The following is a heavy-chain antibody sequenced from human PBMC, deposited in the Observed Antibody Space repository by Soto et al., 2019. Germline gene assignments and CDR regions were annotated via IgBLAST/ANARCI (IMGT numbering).Heavy chain of an antibody. CDR1: GFTFSSYD. Sequence: GGSLRLSCAASGFTFSSYDMHWVRQAPGKGLEWAGIIWYDGSNKYYADSVKGRFTISRDNSKNTLYLEVNSLRADDTAVYYCARSFRQWLVDSWGQGALVTVSS. CDR3: ARSFRQWLVDS. D-gene: IGHD6-19*01. V-gene: IGHV3-33*01. J-gene: IGHJ4*02. CDR2: IWYDGSNK.